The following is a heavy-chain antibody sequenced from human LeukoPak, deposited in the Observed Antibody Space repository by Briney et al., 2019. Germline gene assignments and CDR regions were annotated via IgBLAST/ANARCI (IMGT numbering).Heavy chain of an antibody. D-gene: IGHD3-16*01. V-gene: IGHV3-66*01. CDR3: ARDVLYASAIYSYGDS. J-gene: IGHJ4*02. Sequence: GGSLRLSCAASGFTVSTNYVSWVRQAPGKGLEWVSVIYRHGGTAYADSVQGRFSISRDNSKNTVDLQMNSLRAEDTAVYYCARDVLYASAIYSYGDSWGQGTLVTVSS. CDR2: IYRHGGT. CDR1: GFTVSTNY.